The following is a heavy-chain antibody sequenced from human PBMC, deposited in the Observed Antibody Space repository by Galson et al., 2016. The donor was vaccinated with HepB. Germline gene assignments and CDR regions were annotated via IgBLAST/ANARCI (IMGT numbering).Heavy chain of an antibody. CDR1: GFTFSSCG. D-gene: IGHD3-10*01. CDR3: AKLAGYYGSGTLDY. Sequence: SLRLSCAASGFTFSSCGMSWVRQAPGKGLEWVSATSGSGASTYYVDSVKGRVTISRDNSKNTLYLQMNSLKTEDTAVYYCAKLAGYYGSGTLDYWGQGTLVTVSS. V-gene: IGHV3-23*01. CDR2: TSGSGAST. J-gene: IGHJ4*02.